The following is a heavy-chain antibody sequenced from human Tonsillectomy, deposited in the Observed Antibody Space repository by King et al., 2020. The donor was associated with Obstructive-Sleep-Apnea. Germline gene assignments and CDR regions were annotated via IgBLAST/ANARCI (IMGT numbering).Heavy chain of an antibody. J-gene: IGHJ5*02. CDR1: GFTFSNSW. V-gene: IGHV3-7*01. CDR3: ARKMYYYDTSXXGWFDP. D-gene: IGHD3-22*01. Sequence: VQLVESGGGLVQPGGSLRLSCAASGFTFSNSWMSWVRQAPGKGLEWVANIKQDGSEEYYVDSVKGRFTISRDNAKNSLYLQMNSLRAEDTAVYYCARKMYYYDTSXXGWFDPWGQGTLVTVSS. CDR2: IKQDGSEE.